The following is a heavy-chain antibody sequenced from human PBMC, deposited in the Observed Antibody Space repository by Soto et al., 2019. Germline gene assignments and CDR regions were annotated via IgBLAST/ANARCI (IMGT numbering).Heavy chain of an antibody. CDR3: ARELGYCSSTSVCYYGMGV. CDR2: IYYSGST. D-gene: IGHD2-2*01. V-gene: IGHV4-61*01. Sequence: PSETLSLTCTVSGGSVSSGSYYWSWIRQPPGKGLEWIGYIYYSGSTNYNPSLKSRVTISVDTSKNQFSLKLSSVTAADTAVYYCARELGYCSSTSVCYYGMGVWGQGTTVTVSS. CDR1: GGSVSSGSYY. J-gene: IGHJ6*02.